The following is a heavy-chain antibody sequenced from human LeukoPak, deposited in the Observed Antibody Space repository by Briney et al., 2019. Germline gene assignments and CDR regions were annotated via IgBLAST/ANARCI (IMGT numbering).Heavy chain of an antibody. CDR3: ARISSASPNWFDP. CDR2: ICYSGST. CDR1: GGSISSSSYY. D-gene: IGHD6-6*01. J-gene: IGHJ5*02. Sequence: SETLSLTCTVSGGSISSSSYYWGWIRQPPGKGLEWIGSICYSGSTYYNPSLKSRVTISVDRSKNQFSLRLSSVTAADTAVYYCARISSASPNWFDPWGQGTLVIVSS. V-gene: IGHV4-39*07.